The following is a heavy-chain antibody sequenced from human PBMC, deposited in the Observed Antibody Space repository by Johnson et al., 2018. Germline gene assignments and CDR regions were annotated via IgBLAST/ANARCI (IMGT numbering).Heavy chain of an antibody. CDR3: VRAVAVTPYRAFDI. D-gene: IGHD6-19*01. Sequence: QVQLGQSGAEVTKPGSSVKVSCKASGGTFSSYAISWVRQAPGQGLEWMGGIIPIFGPANYAQKFQGRVTLTADESTSPAVMELRSLRTEDTAVYYGVRAVAVTPYRAFDIWGQGTMVTVSS. V-gene: IGHV1-69*01. CDR2: IIPIFGPA. J-gene: IGHJ3*02. CDR1: GGTFSSYA.